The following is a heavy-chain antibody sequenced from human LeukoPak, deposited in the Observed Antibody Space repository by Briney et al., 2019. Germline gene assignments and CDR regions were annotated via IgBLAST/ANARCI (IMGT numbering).Heavy chain of an antibody. V-gene: IGHV1-69*04. J-gene: IGHJ4*02. D-gene: IGHD6-13*01. Sequence: GSSVKVSCKASGGTFSSYAISWVRQAPGQGLEWMGRIIPILGIANYAQKFQGRVTITADKSTSTAYMELSSLRSEDTAVYYCARGSSWYGFVDYWGQGTLVTVSS. CDR2: IIPILGIA. CDR1: GGTFSSYA. CDR3: ARGSSWYGFVDY.